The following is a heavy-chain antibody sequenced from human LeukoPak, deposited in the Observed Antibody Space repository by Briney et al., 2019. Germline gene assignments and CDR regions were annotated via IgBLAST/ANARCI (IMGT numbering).Heavy chain of an antibody. CDR2: IYYSGST. J-gene: IGHJ5*02. CDR3: AREGYYDSSGYYFVNWFDP. V-gene: IGHV4-39*07. Sequence: PSETLSLTCTVSGGSISSSSYYWGWIRQPPGKGLEWIGSIYYSGSTYYNPSLKSRVTISVDTSKNQFSLKLSSVTAADTAVYYCAREGYYDSSGYYFVNWFDPWGQGTLVTVSS. D-gene: IGHD3-22*01. CDR1: GGSISSSSYY.